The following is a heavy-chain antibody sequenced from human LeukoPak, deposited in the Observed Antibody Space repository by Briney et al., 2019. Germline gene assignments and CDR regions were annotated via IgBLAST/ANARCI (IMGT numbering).Heavy chain of an antibody. Sequence: SETLSLTCTVSCGSISSSSHYWGWIRQPPGKGLEWIGSIYYSGSTYYNPSLKSRVTISVDTSKNQFSLKLSSVTAADTAVYYCARATVTTDGWFDPWGRGTLVTVSS. CDR1: CGSISSSSHY. J-gene: IGHJ5*02. V-gene: IGHV4-39*01. D-gene: IGHD4-17*01. CDR2: IYYSGST. CDR3: ARATVTTDGWFDP.